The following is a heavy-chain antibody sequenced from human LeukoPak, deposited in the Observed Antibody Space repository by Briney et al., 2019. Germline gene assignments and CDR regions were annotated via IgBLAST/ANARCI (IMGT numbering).Heavy chain of an antibody. CDR2: IIPIFGTA. CDR3: ARGIRGVIYYFGY. Sequence: VASVKVSCKASGGTFSSYAISWVRQAPGQGLEWMGGIIPIFGTANYAQKFQGRVTITADESTSTAYMELSSLRSEDTAVYYCARGIRGVIYYFGYWGQGTLVTVSS. CDR1: GGTFSSYA. J-gene: IGHJ4*02. V-gene: IGHV1-69*13. D-gene: IGHD3-10*01.